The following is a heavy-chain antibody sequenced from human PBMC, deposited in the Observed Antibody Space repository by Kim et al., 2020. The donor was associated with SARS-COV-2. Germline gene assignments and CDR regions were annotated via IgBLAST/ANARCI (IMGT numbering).Heavy chain of an antibody. CDR1: GFTFSNYA. D-gene: IGHD2-15*01. CDR2: ISDSGDTA. J-gene: IGHJ4*02. CDR3: AKKLDLGRRGGLYFDS. Sequence: GGSLRLSCAASGFTFSNYAMSWVRQAPGKGLQWVSSISDSGDTAYYADSVKGRFTISRDNSKNTLYVQMNSLRAEDTAVYYCAKKLDLGRRGGLYFDSWGQGTLVTVSS. V-gene: IGHV3-23*01.